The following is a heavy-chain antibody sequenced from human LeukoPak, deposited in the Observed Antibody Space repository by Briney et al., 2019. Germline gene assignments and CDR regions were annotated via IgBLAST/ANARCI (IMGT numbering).Heavy chain of an antibody. Sequence: GGSLRLSCAVTGFTFDDYAMHWVRQPAGKGLEWVSGISTNSGRKGYAASVKGRFTISRDDAKNSLYLQMNCLRAESTALYDCAKDRITWADDFWGSYFDYWGQGALVTVSS. CDR3: AKDRITWADDFWGSYFDY. V-gene: IGHV3-9*01. J-gene: IGHJ4*02. CDR2: ISTNSGRK. D-gene: IGHD3-3*01. CDR1: GFTFDDYA.